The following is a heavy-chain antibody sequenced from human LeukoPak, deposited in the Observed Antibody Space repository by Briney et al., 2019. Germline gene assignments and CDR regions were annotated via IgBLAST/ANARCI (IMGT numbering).Heavy chain of an antibody. Sequence: QPGGSLRLSCAASGFTFSSYEMNWVRQAPGKGLEWLSYISVSSRNVIDYADSVKGRFTISRDDAKNSLYLQMNSLRAEDTAVYFCARDFGPRLYAFDVWGQGTMITVSS. J-gene: IGHJ3*01. CDR2: ISVSSRNVI. CDR3: ARDFGPRLYAFDV. D-gene: IGHD3-16*01. V-gene: IGHV3-48*03. CDR1: GFTFSSYE.